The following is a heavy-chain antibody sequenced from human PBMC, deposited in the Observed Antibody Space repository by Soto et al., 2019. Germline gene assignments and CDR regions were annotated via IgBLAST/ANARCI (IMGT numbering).Heavy chain of an antibody. CDR3: AGGGVRGVITRTRDYYGMDV. J-gene: IGHJ6*02. Sequence: GASLKISCKASGYRFATTCIGWVRQTPGKGLEWMGIIYPGDFDTKYSPSFEGHVTMSVDTSISTAYLKWSSLKASDTAMYYCAGGGVRGVITRTRDYYGMDVWGQGTTVTVSS. D-gene: IGHD3-10*01. CDR2: IYPGDFDT. V-gene: IGHV5-51*01. CDR1: GYRFATTC.